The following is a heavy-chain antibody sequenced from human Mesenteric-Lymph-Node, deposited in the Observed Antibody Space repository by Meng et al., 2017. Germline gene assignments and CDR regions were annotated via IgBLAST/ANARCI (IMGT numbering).Heavy chain of an antibody. J-gene: IGHJ4*02. CDR2: IWNDGSNK. V-gene: IGHV3-33*08. CDR1: GFTVRGYA. Sequence: GELVGAGGGLVKLGGVLRLACAASGFTVRGYAMSWVRQAPGKGLELVAVIWNDGSNKFYADSVKGRFTISRDSSMNTLSLQMNSLRAEDTAVYYCARDHSNSLDYWGQGTLVTVSS. D-gene: IGHD4-11*01. CDR3: ARDHSNSLDY.